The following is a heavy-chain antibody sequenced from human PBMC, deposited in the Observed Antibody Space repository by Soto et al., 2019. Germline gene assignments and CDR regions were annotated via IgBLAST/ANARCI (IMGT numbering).Heavy chain of an antibody. CDR1: GFTFSSYG. J-gene: IGHJ6*04. V-gene: IGHV3-30*18. D-gene: IGHD6-6*01. CDR3: AKDGSSIAAQSQLDV. CDR2: ISYDGSNK. Sequence: GGSLRLSCAASGFTFSSYGMHWVRQAPGKGLEWVAVISYDGSNKYYADSVKGRFTISRDNSKNTLYLQMNSLRAEDTAVYYCAKDGSSIAAQSQLDVWGKGTTVTVSS.